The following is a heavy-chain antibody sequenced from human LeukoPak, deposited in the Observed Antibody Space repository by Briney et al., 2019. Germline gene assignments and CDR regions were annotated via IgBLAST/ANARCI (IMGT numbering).Heavy chain of an antibody. V-gene: IGHV3-23*01. CDR1: GFTFSSYA. D-gene: IGHD2-2*01. J-gene: IGHJ4*02. CDR3: AKLYCSSTSCSYDY. CDR2: ISGSGGSA. Sequence: GGSLRLSCAASGFTFSSYAMSWVRQAPGKGLEWVSAISGSGGSAYYGDSVKGRFTISRDKSKNTLYLQMNSLRAEDTAVYYCAKLYCSSTSCSYDYWGPGTLVTVSS.